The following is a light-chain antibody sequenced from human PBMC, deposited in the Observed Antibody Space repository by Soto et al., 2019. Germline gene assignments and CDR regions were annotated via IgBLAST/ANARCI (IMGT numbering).Light chain of an antibody. CDR3: QQSYNTPRT. CDR1: QSVSSN. CDR2: GAS. V-gene: IGKV3-15*01. Sequence: EIVMTQSPATLSVSPGERATLSCRASQSVSSNLAWYQQKPGQAPRLLIYGASTRATGIPARFSGSGSGTDFTLTITSLQPEDFATYYCQQSYNTPRTFGQGTKVDI. J-gene: IGKJ1*01.